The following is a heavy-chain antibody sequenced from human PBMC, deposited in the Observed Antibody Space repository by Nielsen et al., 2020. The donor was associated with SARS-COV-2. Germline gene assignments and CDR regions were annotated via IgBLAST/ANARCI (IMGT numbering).Heavy chain of an antibody. Sequence: SETLSLTCAVSGDSISSSNWWSWVRLPPGQGLEWIGEIYHSGNTNYNPSLKSRVTISVDKSKNQFSLRLISVTAADTAVYYCARLLTNTGNYFRFDPWGQGTLVTVSS. J-gene: IGHJ5*02. V-gene: IGHV4-4*02. CDR1: GDSISSSNW. CDR3: ARLLTNTGNYFRFDP. CDR2: IYHSGNT. D-gene: IGHD1-26*01.